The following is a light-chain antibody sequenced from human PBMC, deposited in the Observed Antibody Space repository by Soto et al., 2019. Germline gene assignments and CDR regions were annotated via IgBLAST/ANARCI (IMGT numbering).Light chain of an antibody. Sequence: SVVTQPASVSGSPGQSNNNTCTGTSSDIGAYNFVSWYQQHPGKAPKLMLYDVNIRPSGVSNRFSGSKSGNTASLTISGLQAEDEADYYCTSWTTSTTMIFGGGTKVTVL. CDR3: TSWTTSTTMI. CDR1: SSDIGAYNF. CDR2: DVN. V-gene: IGLV2-14*03. J-gene: IGLJ2*01.